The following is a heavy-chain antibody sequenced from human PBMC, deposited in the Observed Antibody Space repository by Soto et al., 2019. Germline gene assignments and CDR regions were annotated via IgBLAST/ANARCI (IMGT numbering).Heavy chain of an antibody. CDR2: ISTYNVDT. D-gene: IGHD5-18*01. Sequence: ASVKVSCKTSGYTFSSYGIVWVRQAPGQGLEWMGWISTYNVDTKYADKFQGRLTMSSDTSTTTAFMELRRLRSDDTAVYYCVRGGFAYGYLDYWGQGTLVTFCS. J-gene: IGHJ4*02. CDR1: GYTFSSYG. CDR3: VRGGFAYGYLDY. V-gene: IGHV1-18*01.